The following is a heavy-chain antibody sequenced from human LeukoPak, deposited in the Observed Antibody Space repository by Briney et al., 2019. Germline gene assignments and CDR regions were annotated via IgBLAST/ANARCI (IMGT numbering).Heavy chain of an antibody. D-gene: IGHD3-10*01. J-gene: IGHJ5*02. Sequence: ASVKVSCKASGGTFSSYAISWVRQAPGQGLEWMGGIIPIFGTANYAQKFQGRVTITADESTSTAYMELSSLRSEDTAVYYCARDPSYTLWFGESWGQGTLVTVSS. CDR1: GGTFSSYA. CDR2: IIPIFGTA. CDR3: ARDPSYTLWFGES. V-gene: IGHV1-69*01.